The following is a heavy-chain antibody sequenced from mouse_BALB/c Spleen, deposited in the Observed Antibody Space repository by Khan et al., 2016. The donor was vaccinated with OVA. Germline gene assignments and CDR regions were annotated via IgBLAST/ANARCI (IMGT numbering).Heavy chain of an antibody. V-gene: IGHV6-3*01. D-gene: IGHD2-12*01. CDR1: GFTFSSYW. CDR3: TSCYKDGYAMDY. Sequence: EVKLEESGGGLVQPGGSMKLSCVASGFTFSSYWMSWVRQSPEKGLEWVAEIRLKSDNYATHYAESVKGKFTISRADSKSRLYLQMNSLRAEDTGIYYWTSCYKDGYAMDYWGQGTSVTVSS. CDR2: IRLKSDNYAT. J-gene: IGHJ4*01.